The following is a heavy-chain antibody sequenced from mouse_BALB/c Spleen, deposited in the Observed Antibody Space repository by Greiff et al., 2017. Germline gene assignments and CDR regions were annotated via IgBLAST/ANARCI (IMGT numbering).Heavy chain of an antibody. CDR1: GFTFTDYY. J-gene: IGHJ2*01. CDR3: ARDFGSYYFDY. D-gene: IGHD1-1*02. V-gene: IGHV7-3*02. CDR2: IRNKANGYTT. Sequence: EVMLVESGGGLVQPGGSLRLSCATSGFTFTDYYMSWVRQPPGKALELLGFIRNKANGYTTEYSASVKGRFTISRDNSQSILYLQMNTLRAEDSATYYCARDFGSYYFDYWGQGTTLTVSS.